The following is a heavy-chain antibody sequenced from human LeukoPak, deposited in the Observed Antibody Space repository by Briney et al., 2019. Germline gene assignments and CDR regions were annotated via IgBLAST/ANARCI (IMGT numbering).Heavy chain of an antibody. D-gene: IGHD3-22*01. J-gene: IGHJ6*02. CDR1: GSTFSSYG. CDR3: ARVREGDSSGYYPGYYGIDV. Sequence: GGSLTLSCAASGSTFSSYGMHWVRQAPGKGLEWVAVIWYDGSNKYYADSVKGRFTISRDNSKNTLYLQMNRLTAEDTAVYYCARVREGDSSGYYPGYYGIDVCDQGTTVTVSS. CDR2: IWYDGSNK. V-gene: IGHV3-33*01.